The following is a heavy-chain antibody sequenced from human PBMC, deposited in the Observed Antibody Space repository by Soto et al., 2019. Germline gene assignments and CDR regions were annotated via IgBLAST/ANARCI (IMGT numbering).Heavy chain of an antibody. CDR1: GGTFSSYT. V-gene: IGHV1-69*02. J-gene: IGHJ6*02. CDR2: IIPILGIA. CDR3: ARGVVVPAANYYYYGMDV. D-gene: IGHD2-2*01. Sequence: QVQLVQSGAEVKKPGSSVKVSCKASGGTFSSYTISWVRQAPGQGLEWMGRIIPILGIANYAPKFQGRVTITADKSASTAYMELSSLRSEDTAVYYCARGVVVPAANYYYYGMDVWGQGTTVTVSS.